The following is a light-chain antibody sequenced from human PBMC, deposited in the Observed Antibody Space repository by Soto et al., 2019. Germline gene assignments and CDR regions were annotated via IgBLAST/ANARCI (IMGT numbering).Light chain of an antibody. Sequence: QSALTQPASVSGSPGQSITISCTGTSSDIGGYDYVSWYQQHPGKAPKLMIYDVSSRPSGVSNRFSGSKSGNTASLTISGLQAEDVADYYCYSYTASSTLYVFGTGTKVTVL. V-gene: IGLV2-14*03. CDR3: YSYTASSTLYV. CDR2: DVS. CDR1: SSDIGGYDY. J-gene: IGLJ1*01.